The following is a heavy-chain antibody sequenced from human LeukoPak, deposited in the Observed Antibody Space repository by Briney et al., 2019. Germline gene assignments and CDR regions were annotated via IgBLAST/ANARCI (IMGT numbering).Heavy chain of an antibody. D-gene: IGHD6-19*01. Sequence: ASVKVSCKASGYTFTSYAIHWVRQAPGQRLEWMGWINAGNGNTKYSQKFQGRVTITRDTSASTAYMELSSLRSEDTAVYYCARDRQWLALRSDYYYGMDVWGQGTTVTVSS. J-gene: IGHJ6*02. V-gene: IGHV1-3*01. CDR2: INAGNGNT. CDR3: ARDRQWLALRSDYYYGMDV. CDR1: GYTFTSYA.